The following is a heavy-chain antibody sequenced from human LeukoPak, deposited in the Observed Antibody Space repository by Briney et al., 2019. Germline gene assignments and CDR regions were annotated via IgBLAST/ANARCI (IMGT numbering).Heavy chain of an antibody. J-gene: IGHJ5*02. CDR1: GGSISSGSYY. Sequence: PSETLSLTCTVSGGSISSGSYYWSWIRQPAGKGLEWIGRIYTSGSTNYNPSLKSRVTISVDTSKNQFSLKLSSVTAADTAVYYCARDSFSSSWPKWFDPWGQGILVAVSS. V-gene: IGHV4-61*02. D-gene: IGHD6-13*01. CDR3: ARDSFSSSWPKWFDP. CDR2: IYTSGST.